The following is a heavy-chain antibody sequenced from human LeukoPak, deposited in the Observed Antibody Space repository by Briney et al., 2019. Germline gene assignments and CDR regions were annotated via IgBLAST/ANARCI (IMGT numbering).Heavy chain of an antibody. Sequence: SVKVSCKASGGTFCSYAISWVRQAPGQGLGWMGGIIPIFGTANYAQKFQGRVTITADKTTSTAYRELSSLRSEETGVYYWAGDRGYSSSWYPAYWGQGTLVTVSS. J-gene: IGHJ4*02. D-gene: IGHD6-13*01. CDR1: GGTFCSYA. CDR2: IIPIFGTA. CDR3: AGDRGYSSSWYPAY. V-gene: IGHV1-69*06.